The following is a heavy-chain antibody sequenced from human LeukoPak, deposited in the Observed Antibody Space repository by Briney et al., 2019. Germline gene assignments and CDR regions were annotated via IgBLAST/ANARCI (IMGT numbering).Heavy chain of an antibody. V-gene: IGHV4-59*08. Sequence: PSETLSLTCTVSGGSISSSYWSWIRQPPGKGLEWIGYIYYSGSTNYNPSFKSRVAISVDTSKNQFSLKLSSVTAADTAVYYCATWGIAVAGTFDYWGQGTLVTLST. CDR3: ATWGIAVAGTFDY. J-gene: IGHJ4*02. D-gene: IGHD6-19*01. CDR1: GGSISSSY. CDR2: IYYSGST.